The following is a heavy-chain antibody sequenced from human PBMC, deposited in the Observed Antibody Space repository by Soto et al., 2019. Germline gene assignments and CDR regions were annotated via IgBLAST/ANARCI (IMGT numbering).Heavy chain of an antibody. J-gene: IGHJ6*02. V-gene: IGHV1-69*01. Sequence: QVQLVQSGAEVKKPGSSVKVSCKASGGTFSNYAISWVRQAPGQGLEWMGGIIPISDTANYAQKFQGRGTITAGESTSITYMELSSLRSEDTAVYYCARSQGSSTSLEIYYYYYYGMDVWGQGTTVTVSS. D-gene: IGHD2-2*01. CDR2: IIPISDTA. CDR1: GGTFSNYA. CDR3: ARSQGSSTSLEIYYYYYYGMDV.